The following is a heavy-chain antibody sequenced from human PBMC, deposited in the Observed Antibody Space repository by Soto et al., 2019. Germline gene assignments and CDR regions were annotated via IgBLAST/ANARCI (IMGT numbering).Heavy chain of an antibody. Sequence: EVQLVESGGGLVQPGGSLRLSCAASGFTFSSYWMHRVRQVPGKGLVWVSRINSDGSDTGYADSVKGRFTISRDNAKNTLYLHMNSLRAEDTAVYYCGREGFGYSYTYWGQGTLVTVSS. J-gene: IGHJ4*02. CDR1: GFTFSSYW. CDR2: INSDGSDT. V-gene: IGHV3-74*01. CDR3: GREGFGYSYTY. D-gene: IGHD5-18*01.